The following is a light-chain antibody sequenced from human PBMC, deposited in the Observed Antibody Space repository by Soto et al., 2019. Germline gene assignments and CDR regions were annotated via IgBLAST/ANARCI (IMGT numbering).Light chain of an antibody. CDR2: NAS. J-gene: IGKJ2*01. CDR3: QQYYSYPYT. V-gene: IGKV1-5*03. CDR1: QSINIW. Sequence: DIQLTQSPSTLSASVGDRVTITCRASQSINIWLAWYQQKPGKAPKLLMYNASSLEGGVPLTFSGSGAETELTLRISSLQPDDYANYYCQQYYSYPYTFGQGTKLEI.